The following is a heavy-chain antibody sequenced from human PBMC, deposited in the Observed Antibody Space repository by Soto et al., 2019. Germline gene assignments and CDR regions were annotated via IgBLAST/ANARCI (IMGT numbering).Heavy chain of an antibody. CDR1: AFTFNNFP. J-gene: IGHJ6*02. CDR2: ITTTSTYK. CDR3: ARDKCSSTSCNHGMDV. Sequence: PGGSLRLSCVASAFTFNNFPMHWVRQAPGKGLQWLASITTTSTYKYYADSVKGRFSISRDNAKNSLYLELTNLRSEDTAVYYCARDKCSSTSCNHGMDVWGLGTTVTVSS. V-gene: IGHV3-21*01. D-gene: IGHD2-2*01.